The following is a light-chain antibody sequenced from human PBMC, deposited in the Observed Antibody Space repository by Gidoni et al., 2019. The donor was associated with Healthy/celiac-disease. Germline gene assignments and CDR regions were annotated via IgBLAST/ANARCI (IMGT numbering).Light chain of an antibody. J-gene: IGKJ1*01. CDR1: QSVSSSY. CDR2: GAS. CDR3: QQYGSSPGT. V-gene: IGKV3-20*01. Sequence: IVLTQSPGTLSLSPGERATLSCRASQSVSSSYLAWYQQKPGQAPRLLIYGASSRATGIPDRFSGSGSGTDFTLTISRLEPEDFAVCYCQQYGSSPGTFGQGTKVEIK.